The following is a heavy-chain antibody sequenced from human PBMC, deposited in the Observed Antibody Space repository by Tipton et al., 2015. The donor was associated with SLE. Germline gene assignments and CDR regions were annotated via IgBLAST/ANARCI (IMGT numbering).Heavy chain of an antibody. J-gene: IGHJ4*02. CDR2: INHSEST. V-gene: IGHV4-31*03. CDR3: ARGNPGESYDY. D-gene: IGHD3-16*01. CDR1: GGSSSSGAYY. Sequence: TLSLTCTVAGGSSSSGAYYWSWIRQHPGKGLEWIGEINHSESTTYNPSLRSRVTITVDTSRNQVSLELTSVTAADTGVYYCARGNPGESYDYWGQGTLVTVSS.